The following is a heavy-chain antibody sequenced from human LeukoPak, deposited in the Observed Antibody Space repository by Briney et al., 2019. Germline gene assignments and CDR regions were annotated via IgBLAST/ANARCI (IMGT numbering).Heavy chain of an antibody. CDR1: GYTFTGYY. Sequence: ASVKVSCKASGYTFTGYYMHWVRQAPGQGLEWMGWINPNSGGTNYAQKFQGRVTMTRDTSTSTAYMELSRLRSDDTAVYYCARGKIAARPQFDYWGQGTLVTVSS. V-gene: IGHV1-2*02. J-gene: IGHJ4*02. CDR3: ARGKIAARPQFDY. D-gene: IGHD6-6*01. CDR2: INPNSGGT.